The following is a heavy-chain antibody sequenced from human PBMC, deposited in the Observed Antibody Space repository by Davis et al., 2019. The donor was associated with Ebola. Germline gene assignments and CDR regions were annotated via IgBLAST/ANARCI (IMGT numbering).Heavy chain of an antibody. V-gene: IGHV3-15*01. J-gene: IGHJ4*02. Sequence: GESLKISCAASGFTFSHAWMSWVRQAPGKGLEWVGHIKSKADSGTTDYAAPVQGRFIISRDASRNTLYLEMNDVKYEDTGVYYCTINRLVEDDFWGPGTLVTVSS. CDR1: GFTFSHAW. CDR2: IKSKADSGTT. D-gene: IGHD3/OR15-3a*01. CDR3: TINRLVEDDF.